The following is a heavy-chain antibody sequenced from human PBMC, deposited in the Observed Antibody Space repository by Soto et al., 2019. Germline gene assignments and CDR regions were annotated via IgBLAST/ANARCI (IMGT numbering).Heavy chain of an antibody. D-gene: IGHD3-10*01. Sequence: GGSLRLSCTASGFTFSSSWIHWVRQAPGKGLEWVSRINADGSVTNYADSVKGRFTVSRDNAKNTLYLQMNSLRAEDTAVYFCATAGSYRFDYWGQGTVVTVSS. CDR3: ATAGSYRFDY. V-gene: IGHV3-74*01. CDR1: GFTFSSSW. CDR2: INADGSVT. J-gene: IGHJ4*02.